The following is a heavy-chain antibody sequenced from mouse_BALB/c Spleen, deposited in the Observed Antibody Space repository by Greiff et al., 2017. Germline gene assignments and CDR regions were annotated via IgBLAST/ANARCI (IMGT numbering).Heavy chain of an antibody. CDR1: GFTFSSYA. V-gene: IGHV5-9-4*01. J-gene: IGHJ1*01. Sequence: EVQLVKSGGGLVKPGGSLKLSCAASGFTFSSYAMSWVRQSPEKRLEWVAEISSGGSYTYYPDTVTGRFTISRDNAKNTLYLEMSSLRSEDTAMYYCARGEGYFDVWGAGTTVTVSS. CDR2: ISSGGSYT. CDR3: ARGEGYFDV.